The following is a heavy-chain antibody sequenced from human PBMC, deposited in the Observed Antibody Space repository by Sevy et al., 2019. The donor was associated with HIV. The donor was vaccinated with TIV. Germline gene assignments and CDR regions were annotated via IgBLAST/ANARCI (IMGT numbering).Heavy chain of an antibody. V-gene: IGHV4-59*01. CDR3: ARDAKRSGYYNYFDY. Sequence: SETLSLTCTVSGGSISNYYGSWIRQPPGKGLEWIGNIFYSGSANYKSSLESRVTISVDTSKNQFSLELTSVTAADTAIYYCARDAKRSGYYNYFDYWGQGTLVTVSS. D-gene: IGHD3-3*01. J-gene: IGHJ4*02. CDR1: GGSISNYY. CDR2: IFYSGSA.